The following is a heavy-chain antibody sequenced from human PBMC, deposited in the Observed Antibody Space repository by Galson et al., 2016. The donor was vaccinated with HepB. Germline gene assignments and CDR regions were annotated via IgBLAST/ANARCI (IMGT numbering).Heavy chain of an antibody. CDR2: IKQDGSEK. V-gene: IGHV3-7*03. D-gene: IGHD4-17*01. J-gene: IGHJ4*02. Sequence: SLRLSCAASGFTFNSFWMSWVRQAPGKGLERVANIKQDGSEKYYVDSVKGRFTISRDNAKNSVYLQMNSLRAEDTAIDYCAVETVTKSDYWGQGTLVTVSS. CDR3: AVETVTKSDY. CDR1: GFTFNSFW.